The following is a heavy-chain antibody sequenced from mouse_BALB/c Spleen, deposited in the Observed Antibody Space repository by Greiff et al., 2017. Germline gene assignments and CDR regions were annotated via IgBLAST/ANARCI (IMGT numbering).Heavy chain of an antibody. CDR1: GFTFSDYY. CDR2: ISDGGSYT. CDR3: ARDAGSSYWYFDV. V-gene: IGHV5-4*02. J-gene: IGHJ1*01. Sequence: EVMLVESGGGLVKPGGSLKLSCAASGFTFSDYYMYWVRQTPEKRLEWVATISDGGSYTYYPDSVKGRFAISRDNAKNNLYLQMSSLKSEDTAMYYCARDAGSSYWYFDVWGAGTTVTVSS. D-gene: IGHD1-1*01.